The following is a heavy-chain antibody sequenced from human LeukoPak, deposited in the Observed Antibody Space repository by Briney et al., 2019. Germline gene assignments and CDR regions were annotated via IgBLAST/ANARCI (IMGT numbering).Heavy chain of an antibody. J-gene: IGHJ6*02. D-gene: IGHD1-14*01. CDR1: VSSLDDYG. Sequence: GGSLTPSWAAPVSSLDDYGMSWARPAPGKGMGWVSCINWNGGSTGYADSVKGRLTISRDNAKNCLYLQMNSLRAEDTALYYCARDLTHGGMDVWGQGTTVTVSS. CDR3: ARDLTHGGMDV. CDR2: INWNGGST. V-gene: IGHV3-20*04.